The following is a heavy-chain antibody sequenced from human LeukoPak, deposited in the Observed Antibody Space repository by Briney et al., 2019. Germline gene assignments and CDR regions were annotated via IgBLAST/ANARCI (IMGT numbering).Heavy chain of an antibody. CDR1: GGSISNYY. CDR3: ARGGYYGSGNDFRFDP. Sequence: SETLSLTCTVSGGSISNYYWSWIRQPPGKELEWIGYIYYSGSTNYNPSLKSRVTMSVDTSKNQFSLKLKSVTAADTAVYYCARGGYYGSGNDFRFDPWGQGTLVTVSS. J-gene: IGHJ5*02. D-gene: IGHD3-10*01. CDR2: IYYSGST. V-gene: IGHV4-59*01.